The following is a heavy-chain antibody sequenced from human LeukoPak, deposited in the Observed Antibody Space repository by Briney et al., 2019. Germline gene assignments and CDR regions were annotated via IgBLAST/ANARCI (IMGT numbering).Heavy chain of an antibody. CDR1: GFTLSNYV. Sequence: GGSLGLSCTGSGFTLSNYVMSWVRQAPGKRLEWVSGISDSGDDTDYADSVKGRFTISRDNSKNTLFLQMNILRVEDTAVYYCVKVGGGGGWYWSSWGQGTLVTVSS. V-gene: IGHV3-23*01. D-gene: IGHD6-19*01. J-gene: IGHJ5*02. CDR2: ISDSGDDT. CDR3: VKVGGGGGWYWSS.